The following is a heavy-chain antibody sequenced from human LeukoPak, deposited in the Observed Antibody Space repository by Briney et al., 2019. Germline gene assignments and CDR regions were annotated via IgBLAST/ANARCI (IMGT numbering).Heavy chain of an antibody. J-gene: IGHJ3*02. V-gene: IGHV4-59*01. CDR1: GGSISSFY. CDR3: ARNQAAPDDAFDI. CDR2: IYYSGST. Sequence: SETLSLTCTVSGGSISSFYWSWIRQPPGKGLEWIGYIYYSGSTNYNPSLKSRVTISVDTSKNQFSLKLSSVTAADTAVYYCARNQAAPDDAFDIWGQGTMVTVSS. D-gene: IGHD1-14*01.